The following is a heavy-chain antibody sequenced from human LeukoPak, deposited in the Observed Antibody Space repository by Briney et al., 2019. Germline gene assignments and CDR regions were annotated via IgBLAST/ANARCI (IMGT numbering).Heavy chain of an antibody. CDR1: GFTFSTYA. D-gene: IGHD3-22*01. V-gene: IGHV3-23*01. CDR3: AKIPHSSYYYDSSGYLDY. J-gene: IGHJ4*02. Sequence: GGSLRLSCAASGFTFSTYAMNWVRQGPGKGLVWVSAISGSGGGTYTADSVKGRFTISRNNSKNTLYLQMNSLRAEDTAIYYCAKIPHSSYYYDSSGYLDYWGQGTLVSVSS. CDR2: ISGSGGGT.